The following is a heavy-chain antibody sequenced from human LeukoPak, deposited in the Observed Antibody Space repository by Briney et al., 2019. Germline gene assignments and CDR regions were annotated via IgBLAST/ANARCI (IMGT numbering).Heavy chain of an antibody. J-gene: IGHJ4*02. CDR2: IVVGSGNT. V-gene: IGHV1-58*01. CDR1: GFTFTSSA. CDR3: AADGNSSSWSVVI. Sequence: SVKVSCKASGFTFTSSAVQWVRQARGQRLEWIGWIVVGSGNTNYAQKFQERVTITRDMSTSTAYMELSSLRSEDTAVYYCAADGNSSSWSVVIWGQGTLVTVSS. D-gene: IGHD6-13*01.